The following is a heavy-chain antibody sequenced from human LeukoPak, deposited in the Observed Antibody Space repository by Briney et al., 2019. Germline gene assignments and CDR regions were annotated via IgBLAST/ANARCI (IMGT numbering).Heavy chain of an antibody. CDR3: ARQTIFGVVPHNWFDP. V-gene: IGHV1-69*04. CDR1: GGTFSSYA. Sequence: ASVKVSCKASGGTFSSYAISWVRQAPGQGLEWMGRIIPIFGIANYAQKFQGRVTITADKSTSTAYMELSSLRSEDTAVYYCARQTIFGVVPHNWFDPWGQGTLVTVSS. CDR2: IIPIFGIA. J-gene: IGHJ5*02. D-gene: IGHD3-3*01.